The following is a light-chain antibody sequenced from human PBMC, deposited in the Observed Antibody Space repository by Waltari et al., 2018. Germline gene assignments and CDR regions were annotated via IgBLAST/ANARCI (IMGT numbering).Light chain of an antibody. CDR3: QTGGHGTWV. Sequence: QLVLPHSPSASASLGASVMLTCTLSSGYSSNVLAWLQQQPEKGPRSLMKVNSDGSHSKGDEIPDRFSGSSSGAERYLTISNLQSEDEADYYCQTGGHGTWVFGGGTKLTVL. J-gene: IGLJ3*02. CDR2: VNSDGSH. CDR1: SGYSSNV. V-gene: IGLV4-69*01.